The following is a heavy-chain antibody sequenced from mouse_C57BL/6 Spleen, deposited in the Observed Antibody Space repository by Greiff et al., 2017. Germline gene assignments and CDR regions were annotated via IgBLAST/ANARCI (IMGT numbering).Heavy chain of an antibody. D-gene: IGHD1-1*01. CDR3: ARSCITTVVADYAMDY. V-gene: IGHV1-64*01. J-gene: IGHJ4*01. CDR1: GYTFTSYW. Sequence: QVQLQQPGAELVKPGASVKLSCKASGYTFTSYWMHWVKQRPGQGLEWIGMIHPNSGSTNYNEKFKSKATLTVDKSSSTAYMQLSILTSEDSAVYYCARSCITTVVADYAMDYWGQGTSVTVSS. CDR2: IHPNSGST.